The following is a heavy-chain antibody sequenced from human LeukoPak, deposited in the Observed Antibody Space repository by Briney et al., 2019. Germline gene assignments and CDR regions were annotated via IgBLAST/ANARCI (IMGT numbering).Heavy chain of an antibody. CDR2: IYYSGST. Sequence: PLGILDLIWSGPGVSISYFYQTLIRQRPRAGLELTGYIYYSGSTNYTPSLKARVTISVDTSKNRFSLKLISVTAADTAVYYCARAREGVGSSWPFDFWGQGTLVTVSS. V-gene: IGHV4-59*01. CDR3: ARAREGVGSSWPFDF. D-gene: IGHD6-13*01. CDR1: GVSISYFY. J-gene: IGHJ4*02.